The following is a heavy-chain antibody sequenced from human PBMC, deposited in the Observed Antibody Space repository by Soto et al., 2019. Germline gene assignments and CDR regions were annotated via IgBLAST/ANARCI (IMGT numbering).Heavy chain of an antibody. CDR2: ITPMFGIP. CDR1: GGTFSRYT. D-gene: IGHD3-22*01. J-gene: IGHJ4*02. V-gene: IGHV1-69*01. Sequence: QVQLVQSGAEVKKPGSSVKVSCKASGGTFSRYTITWVRQAPGQGLEWMGGITPMFGIPNYAQKFQGRVTITADESTSTAYMELSSLRSEDTAMYYCASDGTLYDSSAYYYLYWGQGTLVTVSS. CDR3: ASDGTLYDSSAYYYLY.